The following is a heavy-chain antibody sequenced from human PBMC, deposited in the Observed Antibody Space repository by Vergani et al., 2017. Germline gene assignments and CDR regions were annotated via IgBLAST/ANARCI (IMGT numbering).Heavy chain of an antibody. Sequence: EVQLLESGGGLVQPGGSLRLSCAASGFTFSSYAMSWVRQAPGKGLEGVSAISGSGGSTYYADSVKGRFTISRENSKNTLYLQMNSLRAEDTAVYYCAKVGIPYCSGGSCPYNWFDPWGQGTLVTVSS. D-gene: IGHD2-15*01. CDR3: AKVGIPYCSGGSCPYNWFDP. CDR1: GFTFSSYA. CDR2: ISGSGGST. V-gene: IGHV3-23*01. J-gene: IGHJ5*02.